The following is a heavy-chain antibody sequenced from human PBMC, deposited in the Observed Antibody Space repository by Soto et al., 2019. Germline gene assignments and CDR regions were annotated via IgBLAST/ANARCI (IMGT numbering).Heavy chain of an antibody. CDR3: ARTYYYDSSGYFAHDYCDY. J-gene: IGHJ4*02. V-gene: IGHV1-69*12. D-gene: IGHD3-22*01. Sequence: QVQLVQSGAEVKKPGSSVKVSCKASGGTFSSYAISWVRQAPGQGLEWMGGIIPIFGTANYAQKFQGRVTITADESTSKGSMELSSLRSEDTAVYYCARTYYYDSSGYFAHDYCDYWGRGSLVTVSS. CDR2: IIPIFGTA. CDR1: GGTFSSYA.